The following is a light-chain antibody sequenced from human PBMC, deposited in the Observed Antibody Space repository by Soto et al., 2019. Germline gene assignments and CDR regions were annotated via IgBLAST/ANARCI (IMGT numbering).Light chain of an antibody. CDR2: EVS. Sequence: QSVLTQPASVSGSPGQSITISCTGTSSDVGSYNLVSWYQQHPGKAPKLMIYEVSKRPSGVSNRFSGSKSGNTASLTISGLQAEDEADYYCCSYAVTSTYVFGTGTKVTVL. V-gene: IGLV2-23*02. J-gene: IGLJ1*01. CDR3: CSYAVTSTYV. CDR1: SSDVGSYNL.